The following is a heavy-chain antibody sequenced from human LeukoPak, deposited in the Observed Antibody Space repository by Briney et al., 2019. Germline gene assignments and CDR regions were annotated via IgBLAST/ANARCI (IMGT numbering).Heavy chain of an antibody. D-gene: IGHD3-16*01. V-gene: IGHV4-59*12. CDR3: ARDLGGIPLDI. Sequence: PSETLSLTCTVSGGSISSYYWSWIRQPPGKGLEWIGYIYYSGSTNYNPSLKSRVTISVDTSKNQFSLKLSSVTAADTAVYYCARDLGGIPLDIWGQGTMVTVSS. J-gene: IGHJ3*02. CDR1: GGSISSYY. CDR2: IYYSGST.